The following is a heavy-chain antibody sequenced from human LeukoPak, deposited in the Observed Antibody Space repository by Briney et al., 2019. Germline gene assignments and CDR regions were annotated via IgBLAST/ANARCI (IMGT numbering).Heavy chain of an antibody. D-gene: IGHD4-11*01. CDR2: ISAYNGNT. J-gene: IGHJ3*02. V-gene: IGHV1-18*01. CDR3: ARAIHDYSSAPGMLAFDI. Sequence: GAXXKVSCKASGYTFTSYGISWVRQAPGQGLEWMGWISAYNGNTNYAQKLQGRVTMTTDTSTSTAYMELRSLRSDDTAMYYCARAIHDYSSAPGMLAFDIWGQGTMVTVSS. CDR1: GYTFTSYG.